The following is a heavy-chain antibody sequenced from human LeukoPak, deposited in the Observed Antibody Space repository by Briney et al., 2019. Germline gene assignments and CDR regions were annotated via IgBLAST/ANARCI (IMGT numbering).Heavy chain of an antibody. CDR2: ISSSGSTI. J-gene: IGHJ4*02. V-gene: IGHV3-48*03. CDR1: GFTFSSYE. D-gene: IGHD3-16*01. Sequence: GGSLRLSCAASGFTFSSYEMNWVRQAPGKGLERVSYISSSGSTIYYADSVKGRFTISRDNAKNSLYLQMNSLRAEDTAVYYCARDMNGGGYYFDYWGQGTLVTVSS. CDR3: ARDMNGGGYYFDY.